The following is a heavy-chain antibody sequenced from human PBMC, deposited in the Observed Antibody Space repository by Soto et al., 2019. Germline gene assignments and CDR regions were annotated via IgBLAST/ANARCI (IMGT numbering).Heavy chain of an antibody. CDR1: GGSFSGYY. CDR2: INHSGST. J-gene: IGHJ6*02. D-gene: IGHD4-4*01. Sequence: LSLTCAVYGGSFSGYYWSWIRQPPGKGLEWIGEINHSGSTNYNPSLKSRVTISVDTSKNQFSLKLSSVTAADTAVYYCASYSNPYYYYYGMDAWGQGTTVTVSS. V-gene: IGHV4-34*01. CDR3: ASYSNPYYYYYGMDA.